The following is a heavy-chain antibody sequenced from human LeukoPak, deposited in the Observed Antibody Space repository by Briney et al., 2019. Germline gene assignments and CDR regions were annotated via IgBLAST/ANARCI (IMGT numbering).Heavy chain of an antibody. CDR3: ARGPQTYYDILTGLSF. Sequence: PSETLSLTCAVYGGSFSGYYWSWIRQPPGKGLEWIGEINHSGSTNYNPSLKSRVTISGDTSKKQFSLKLSSVTAVDTAVYYCARGPQTYYDILTGLSFWGQGTLVTVSS. CDR2: INHSGST. J-gene: IGHJ4*02. CDR1: GGSFSGYY. D-gene: IGHD3-9*01. V-gene: IGHV4-34*01.